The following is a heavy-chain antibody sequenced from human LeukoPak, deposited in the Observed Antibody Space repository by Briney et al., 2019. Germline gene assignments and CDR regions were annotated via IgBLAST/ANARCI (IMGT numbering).Heavy chain of an antibody. Sequence: PGGSLRLSCAASGFTFSSYAMHWVGQAPGKGLEYVSAISSNGGSTYYANSVKGRFTISRDNSKNTLYLQTGSLRAEDTAVYYCARLGPYSFDYWGQGTLVTVSS. CDR3: ARLGPYSFDY. CDR2: ISSNGGST. J-gene: IGHJ4*02. V-gene: IGHV3-64*01. CDR1: GFTFSSYA.